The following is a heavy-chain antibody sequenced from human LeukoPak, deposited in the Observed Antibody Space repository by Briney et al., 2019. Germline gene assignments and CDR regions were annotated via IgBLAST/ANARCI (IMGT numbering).Heavy chain of an antibody. V-gene: IGHV3-15*01. Sequence: KSGGSLRLSCAASGFTFSNAWMSWVRQAPGKGLERVGRIKSKTDGGTTDYAAPVKGRFTISRDDSKNTLYLQMNSLKTEDTAVYYCTTVVVGFDWSDYWGQGTLVTVSS. J-gene: IGHJ4*02. D-gene: IGHD3-9*01. CDR2: IKSKTDGGTT. CDR3: TTVVVGFDWSDY. CDR1: GFTFSNAW.